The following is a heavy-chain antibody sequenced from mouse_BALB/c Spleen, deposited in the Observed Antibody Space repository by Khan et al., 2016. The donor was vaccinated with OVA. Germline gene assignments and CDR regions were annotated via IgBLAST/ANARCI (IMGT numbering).Heavy chain of an antibody. CDR3: ARDGSRYNYAMDY. CDR1: GYSITSDYA. V-gene: IGHV3-2*02. CDR2: ISSSGST. J-gene: IGHJ4*01. Sequence: EVQLQESGPGLVKPSQSLSLTCTVTGYSITSDYAWNWIRQFPGNKLEWMGYISSSGSTNYNPALKSRISITRDTSKNQFFLHLNSVTTEDTATYDCARDGSRYNYAMDYWGQGTSVTVSS. D-gene: IGHD2-3*01.